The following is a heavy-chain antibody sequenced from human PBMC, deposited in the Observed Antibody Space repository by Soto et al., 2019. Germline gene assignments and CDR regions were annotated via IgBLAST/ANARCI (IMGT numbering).Heavy chain of an antibody. Sequence: GGSLRLSCAASGFIFSSYAMTWVRQAPGKGLEWVSGISGGDDGTYYADSVKGRFTISRDNAKNSLYLQMSSLTAEDSALYYCSRSLNAWGQGTLVTVSS. CDR1: GFIFSSYA. CDR3: SRSLNA. CDR2: ISGGDDGT. J-gene: IGHJ5*02. D-gene: IGHD2-8*01. V-gene: IGHV3-23*01.